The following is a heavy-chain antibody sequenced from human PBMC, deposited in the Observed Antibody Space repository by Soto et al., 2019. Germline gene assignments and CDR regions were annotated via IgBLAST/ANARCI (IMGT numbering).Heavy chain of an antibody. CDR3: ARQSPRPRQWLLSFGC. V-gene: IGHV4-39*01. CDR1: GDSISSSSFY. Sequence: PSETLSLTCTVSGDSISSSSFYWGWIRQPPGKGLEWIGSIHYSGTTYYNPSLESRVTMSVDTSKNQFSLKLNSVTAADSAAYFCARQSPRPRQWLLSFGCWGQGTLVTVSS. J-gene: IGHJ4*02. CDR2: IHYSGTT. D-gene: IGHD6-19*01.